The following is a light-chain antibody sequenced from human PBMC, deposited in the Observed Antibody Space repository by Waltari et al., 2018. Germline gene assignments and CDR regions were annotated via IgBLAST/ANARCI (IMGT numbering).Light chain of an antibody. CDR3: QQYYSTPYT. J-gene: IGKJ2*01. CDR1: QSALYSSDNKNY. CDR2: WAS. V-gene: IGKV4-1*01. Sequence: DILMTQSPDSLAVSLGERTSINCKASQSALYSSDNKNYLAWYRQKPGQPPNLLIYWASTRESGVPGRFSGSGSGTDFTLTISSLQAEDVAVYYCQQYYSTPYTFGQGTKLEIK.